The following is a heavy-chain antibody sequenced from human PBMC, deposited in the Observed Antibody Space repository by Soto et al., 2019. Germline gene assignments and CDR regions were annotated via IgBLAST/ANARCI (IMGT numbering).Heavy chain of an antibody. Sequence: GESLKISCAASGFTFSSYSMNWVRQAPGKGLEWVSSISSSSSYIYYADSVKGRFTISRDNAKNSLYLQMNSLRAEDTAVYYCARDSGSYYYFDYWGQGTLVTVSS. CDR2: ISSSSSYI. V-gene: IGHV3-21*01. D-gene: IGHD1-26*01. CDR1: GFTFSSYS. J-gene: IGHJ4*02. CDR3: ARDSGSYYYFDY.